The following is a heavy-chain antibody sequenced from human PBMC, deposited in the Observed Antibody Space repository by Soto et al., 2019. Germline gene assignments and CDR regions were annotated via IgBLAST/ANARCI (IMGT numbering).Heavy chain of an antibody. Sequence: GGSLRLSCAASGFTFSSYAMHWVRQAPGKGLEWVAVISYDGSNKYYADSVKGRFTISRDNSKNTLYLQMNSLRAEDTAVYYCARDSIGYCSSNRCYKYYYSYYGMDVWGQGTMVTVSS. CDR2: ISYDGSNK. CDR3: ARDSIGYCSSNRCYKYYYSYYGMDV. V-gene: IGHV3-30-3*01. CDR1: GFTFSSYA. D-gene: IGHD2-2*01. J-gene: IGHJ6*02.